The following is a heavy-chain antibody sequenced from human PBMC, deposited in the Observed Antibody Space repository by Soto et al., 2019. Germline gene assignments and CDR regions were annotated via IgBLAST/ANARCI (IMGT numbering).Heavy chain of an antibody. V-gene: IGHV4-39*01. J-gene: IGHJ4*02. Sequence: SETLSLTCTVSGGSISRSSNFWGWIRQPPGKGLEWIASIFYRGSTYYNPSLRNRVAIFVDPSKNNFSLNLTSVTAADTAIYYCVRNFLGSATTSFDYWGQGTPVTVS. CDR2: IFYRGST. D-gene: IGHD6-19*01. CDR3: VRNFLGSATTSFDY. CDR1: GGSISRSSNF.